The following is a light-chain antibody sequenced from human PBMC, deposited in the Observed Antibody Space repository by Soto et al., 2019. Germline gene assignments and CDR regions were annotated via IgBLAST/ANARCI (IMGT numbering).Light chain of an antibody. J-gene: IGKJ4*01. CDR3: QKYNNWPLT. CDR1: QSVSSK. CDR2: SAS. Sequence: EIVMTQSPVTLSVSPGESATLSCRATQSVSSKVAWYQQKSGQAPRLLIYSASTRATGISARFSGSGSGTEFTLTISSLQSEDFAVYYCQKYNNWPLTFGGGTKVELK. V-gene: IGKV3D-15*01.